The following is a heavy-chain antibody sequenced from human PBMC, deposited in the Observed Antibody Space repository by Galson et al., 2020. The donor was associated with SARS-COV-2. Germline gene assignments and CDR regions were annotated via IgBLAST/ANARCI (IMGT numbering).Heavy chain of an antibody. Sequence: TGGYLRISCAATGFTFDDSAMHWVRQAPGKGPEWVSGIRWNSGSIGYADSVKGRFTISRDNAKNSLYLQMNSLRAEDTALYYCATSGWFGDLLPSYWGQGSLVTVSS. V-gene: IGHV3-9*01. CDR3: ATSGWFGDLLPSY. CDR1: GFTFDDSA. J-gene: IGHJ4*02. D-gene: IGHD3-10*01. CDR2: IRWNSGSI.